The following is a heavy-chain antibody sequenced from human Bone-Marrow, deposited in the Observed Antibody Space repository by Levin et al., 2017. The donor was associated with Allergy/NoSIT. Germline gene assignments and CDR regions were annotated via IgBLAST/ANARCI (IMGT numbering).Heavy chain of an antibody. J-gene: IGHJ4*02. D-gene: IGHD6-19*01. Sequence: GESLKISCKASEYTFTSFYIHWVRQAPGQGLEWMGRINPHSGAPNYAQKLQGRVTMTSDTSTTTVYMELSRLTSADTAFYYCARQAGTTFDYWGQGTLVAVSS. V-gene: IGHV1-2*06. CDR3: ARQAGTTFDY. CDR1: EYTFTSFY. CDR2: INPHSGAP.